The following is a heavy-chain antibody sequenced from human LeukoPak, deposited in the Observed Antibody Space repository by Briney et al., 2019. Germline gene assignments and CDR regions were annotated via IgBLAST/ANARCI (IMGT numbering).Heavy chain of an antibody. D-gene: IGHD3/OR15-3a*01. J-gene: IGHJ4*02. Sequence: PGRSLSLFCAASGFIFNSYGGHWVRDAPGTGLVGVPDISADGKTGIYADSVRGRFTISRDNSKGTHSLQMNSLRSEDTAVYYCAKAQPTLISKSFDCWGQGALVTVSS. CDR2: ISADGKTG. V-gene: IGHV3-30*18. CDR1: GFIFNSYG. CDR3: AKAQPTLISKSFDC.